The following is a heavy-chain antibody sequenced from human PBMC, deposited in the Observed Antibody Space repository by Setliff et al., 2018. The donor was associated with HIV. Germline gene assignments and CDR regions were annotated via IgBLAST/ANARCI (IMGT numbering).Heavy chain of an antibody. Sequence: PSETLSLTCSVSGGFMNNYSWNWIRQPAGKGLEWMGRIYASGNSNYNPSLKDRVTMSMDASRNFFSLVMTSVAAADTAMYFCATLVPCGGDCSSHWYFDLWGRGTLVTVSS. CDR1: GGFMNNYS. J-gene: IGHJ2*01. CDR3: ATLVPCGGDCSSHWYFDL. CDR2: IYASGNS. D-gene: IGHD2-21*01. V-gene: IGHV4-4*07.